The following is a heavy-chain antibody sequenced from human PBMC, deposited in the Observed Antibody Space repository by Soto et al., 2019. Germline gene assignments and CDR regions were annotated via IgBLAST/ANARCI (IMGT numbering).Heavy chain of an antibody. CDR3: ALRRSSSSTYYFDY. CDR1: GFSLSTSGVG. V-gene: IGHV2-5*02. J-gene: IGHJ4*02. CDR2: IYWDDDK. D-gene: IGHD6-13*01. Sequence: QITLKESGPTLVKPTQTLTLTCTFSGFSLSTSGVGVGWIRQPPGKALEWVALIYWDDDKRYSPSLKSRLTITKATSKNQVVLTMTNMDPVDTATYYCALRRSSSSTYYFDYWGQGTLVTVSS.